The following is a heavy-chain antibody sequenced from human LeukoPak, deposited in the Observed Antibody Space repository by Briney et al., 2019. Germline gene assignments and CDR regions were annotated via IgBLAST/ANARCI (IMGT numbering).Heavy chain of an antibody. CDR3: ARSGPFYYGGAFDI. D-gene: IGHD3-10*01. J-gene: IGHJ3*02. V-gene: IGHV1-46*01. CDR2: INPSGGST. CDR1: GYTFTNYY. Sequence: ASVKVSCKASGYTFTNYYIHWVRQAPGQGLECMGIINPSGGSTSYAQKFQGRVTMTRDMSTSTVYKELSSLRSEDTAVYFCARSGPFYYGGAFDIWGQGTLVTVSS.